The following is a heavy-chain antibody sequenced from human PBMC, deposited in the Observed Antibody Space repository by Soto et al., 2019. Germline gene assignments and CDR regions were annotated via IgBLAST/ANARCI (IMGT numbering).Heavy chain of an antibody. CDR1: GYTFTSYA. CDR2: INAGNGNT. D-gene: IGHD4-17*01. V-gene: IGHV1-3*01. Sequence: GASVKVSCKASGYTFTSYAMHWVRQAPGQRLEWMGWINAGNGNTKYSQKFQGRVTITRDTSASTAYMELSSLRSEDTAVYYCARGTTVTLTTNFDYWGQGTLVTVSS. J-gene: IGHJ4*02. CDR3: ARGTTVTLTTNFDY.